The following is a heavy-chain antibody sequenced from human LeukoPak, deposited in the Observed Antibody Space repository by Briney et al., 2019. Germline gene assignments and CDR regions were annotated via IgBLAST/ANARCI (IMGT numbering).Heavy chain of an antibody. CDR1: GYTFTGYY. V-gene: IGHV1-2*02. CDR2: INPNSGGT. CDR3: ARDQPWDSSGYYSS. J-gene: IGHJ4*02. D-gene: IGHD3-22*01. Sequence: ASVKVSCKASGYTFTGYYMHWVRQAPGQGLEWMGWINPNSGGTNYAQKFQGRVTMTRDTSISTAYMELSRLRSDDTAVYYCARDQPWDSSGYYSSWGQGTLVTVSS.